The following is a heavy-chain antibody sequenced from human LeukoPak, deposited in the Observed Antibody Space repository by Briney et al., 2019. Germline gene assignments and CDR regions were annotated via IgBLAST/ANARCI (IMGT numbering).Heavy chain of an antibody. V-gene: IGHV4-59*08. CDR3: ARQAGSPWYFDC. D-gene: IGHD1-26*01. J-gene: IGHJ4*02. CDR1: GGSINNYY. CDR2: IYYSGST. Sequence: PSETLSLTCTVSGGSINNYYWSWIRQPPGKGLEWIGYIYYSGSTNYNPSLKSRITISVDTSKNQFSLELSSVTAADAAVYYCARQAGSPWYFDCWGQGTLVTVSS.